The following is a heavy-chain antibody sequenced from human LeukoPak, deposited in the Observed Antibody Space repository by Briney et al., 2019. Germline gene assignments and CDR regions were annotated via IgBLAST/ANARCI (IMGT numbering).Heavy chain of an antibody. CDR2: INTNTGNP. CDR3: ARAQQWWLLDY. J-gene: IGHJ4*02. D-gene: IGHD5-12*01. V-gene: IGHV7-4-1*02. CDR1: GYTFTSYA. Sequence: ASVKVSCKASGYTFTSYAVNWVRQAPGQGLEWMGWINTNTGNPTYAQAFTGQFVLSLDTSVNTAYLQISSLKAEDTAVYYCARAQQWWLLDYWGQGTLVTVSS.